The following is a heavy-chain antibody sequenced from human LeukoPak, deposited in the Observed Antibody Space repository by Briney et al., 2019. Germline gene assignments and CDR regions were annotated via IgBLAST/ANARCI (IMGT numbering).Heavy chain of an antibody. CDR2: ISAYNGKT. CDR1: GYTFTSYG. V-gene: IGHV1-18*01. J-gene: IGHJ1*01. CDR3: ARGLLTFGGVIGGPQALEYFQH. D-gene: IGHD3-16*02. Sequence: GASVKVSCKASGYTFTSYGISWVRQAPGQGLEWMGWISAYNGKTNYAQKLQGRVTMTTDTSTSTAYMELRSLRSDDTAVYYCARGLLTFGGVIGGPQALEYFQHWGQGTLVTVPS.